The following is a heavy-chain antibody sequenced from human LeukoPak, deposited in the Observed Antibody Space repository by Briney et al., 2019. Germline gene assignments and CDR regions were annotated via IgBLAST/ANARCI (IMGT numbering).Heavy chain of an antibody. V-gene: IGHV4-39*01. CDR1: GGAISSSFYY. Sequence: SETLSRTCSVSGGAISSSFYYWDWIRQPPGKGLEWIGSIYYTGSAYYDPSLKSRVTISVDTSKNMYSLRLSSATAADTAVYYCARRDFGDYGQYFQYWGQGTLVIVSS. J-gene: IGHJ1*01. D-gene: IGHD4-17*01. CDR3: ARRDFGDYGQYFQY. CDR2: IYYTGSA.